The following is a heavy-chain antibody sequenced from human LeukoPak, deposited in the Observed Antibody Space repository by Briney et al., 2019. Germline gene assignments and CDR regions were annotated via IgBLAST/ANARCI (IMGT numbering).Heavy chain of an antibody. V-gene: IGHV3-48*04. D-gene: IGHD3-10*01. CDR1: GFTFCSYS. CDR2: ISSSSSTI. Sequence: GGALRLSCAASGFTFCSYSMNWVREAPGEGLEWVSYISSSSSTIYYADSVKGRFTISRDNAKNSLYRQMNSLRAEDTAVYYCATDPGYGSGSYSRPNYSYYYGMDVWGQGTTVTASS. J-gene: IGHJ6*02. CDR3: ATDPGYGSGSYSRPNYSYYYGMDV.